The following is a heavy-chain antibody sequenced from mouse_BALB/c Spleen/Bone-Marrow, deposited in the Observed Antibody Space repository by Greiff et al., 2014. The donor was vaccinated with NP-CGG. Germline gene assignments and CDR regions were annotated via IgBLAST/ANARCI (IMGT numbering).Heavy chain of an antibody. D-gene: IGHD1-1*01. Sequence: DVKLQESGAGLVKPGGSVKLSCAASGFTFSNYAIHWASQSPEKRLEWVAEISSGGDNTNYPENVKGRFTMSRDNAKSTLYLELSSLMADDTAVYYCVRAYGSSYSIDYWGQGTSVTVSS. V-gene: IGHV5-9-4*01. CDR2: ISSGGDNT. J-gene: IGHJ4*01. CDR1: GFTFSNYA. CDR3: VRAYGSSYSIDY.